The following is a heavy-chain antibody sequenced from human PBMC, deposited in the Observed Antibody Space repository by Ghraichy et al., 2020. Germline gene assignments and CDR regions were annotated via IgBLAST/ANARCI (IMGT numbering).Heavy chain of an antibody. D-gene: IGHD3-10*01. CDR2: IIPILGIA. V-gene: IGHV1-69*02. Sequence: SVKVSCKASGGTFSSYTISWVRQAPGQGLEWMGRIIPILGIANYAQKFQGRVTITADKSTSTAYMELSSLRSEDTAVYYCARVGYGSGSYRYYWGQGTLVTVSS. CDR3: ARVGYGSGSYRYY. CDR1: GGTFSSYT. J-gene: IGHJ4*02.